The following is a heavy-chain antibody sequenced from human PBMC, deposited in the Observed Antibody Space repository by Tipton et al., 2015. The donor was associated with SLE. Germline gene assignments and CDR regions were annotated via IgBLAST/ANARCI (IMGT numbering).Heavy chain of an antibody. D-gene: IGHD3-22*01. CDR3: ARGYYESNGYYSFDY. Sequence: LRLSCTVSGGSISSYYWSWIRQPPGKGLEWIGYIYYSGSTNYNPSLKSRVTISVDTSKNQFSLKVNSMTAADTAVYHCARGYYESNGYYSFDYWGLGALVTVSS. CDR2: IYYSGST. J-gene: IGHJ4*02. CDR1: GGSISSYY. V-gene: IGHV4-59*12.